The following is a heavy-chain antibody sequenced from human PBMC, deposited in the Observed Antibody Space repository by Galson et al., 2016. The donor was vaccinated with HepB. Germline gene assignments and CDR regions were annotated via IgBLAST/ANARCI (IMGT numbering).Heavy chain of an antibody. CDR1: GFSFSNYG. J-gene: IGHJ6*02. Sequence: SLRLSCAASGFSFSNYGMHWVRQAPGKGLEWVAGVSYGGSKNYYVDSVKGRFTISRDNSKNTLYLQMNSLRPEDTAIYYCAKDYCSDTCHLGRWNVWGQGTPVTVSS. V-gene: IGHV3-30*18. CDR2: VSYGGSKN. D-gene: IGHD2-15*01. CDR3: AKDYCSDTCHLGRWNV.